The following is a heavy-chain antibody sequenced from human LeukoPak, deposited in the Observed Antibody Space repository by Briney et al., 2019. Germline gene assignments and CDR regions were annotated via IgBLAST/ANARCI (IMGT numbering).Heavy chain of an antibody. D-gene: IGHD3-22*01. CDR3: AISQGSYYDTSGYLGGDY. CDR2: ISAFSGNT. Sequence: ASETVSYKASGYTFNNYGIFWVRQAPGQGLEWMGWISAFSGNTNYAQKLQGRVTMTTETSTSTAYMELESLRSDATAVYYCAISQGSYYDTSGYLGGDYWGQGTLVTVSS. J-gene: IGHJ4*02. V-gene: IGHV1-18*01. CDR1: GYTFNNYG.